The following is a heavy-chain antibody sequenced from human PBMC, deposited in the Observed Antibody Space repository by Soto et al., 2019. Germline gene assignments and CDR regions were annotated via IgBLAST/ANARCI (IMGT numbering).Heavy chain of an antibody. V-gene: IGHV3-30*18. CDR3: AKDLRRDYTDYYYGMDV. J-gene: IGHJ6*02. CDR2: ISYDGSNK. D-gene: IGHD4-4*01. Sequence: QVQLVESGGGVVQPGRSLRLSCAASGFTFSSYGMHWVRQAPGKGLEWVAVISYDGSNKYYADSVKGRFTISRDNSKNPLYLQMNSLRAEDTAVYYCAKDLRRDYTDYYYGMDVWGQGTTVTVSS. CDR1: GFTFSSYG.